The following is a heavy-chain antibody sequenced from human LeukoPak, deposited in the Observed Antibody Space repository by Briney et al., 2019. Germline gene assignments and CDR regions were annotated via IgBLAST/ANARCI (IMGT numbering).Heavy chain of an antibody. Sequence: GGSLRLSCAASGFTFSSYAMSWVRQAPGKGLEWVSAISGSGGSTYFADSVKGRFTISRDNSKNTLYLQMNSLRAEDTAVYYCAKHYYDSSGYYIDYWGQGTLVTVSS. D-gene: IGHD3-22*01. CDR3: AKHYYDSSGYYIDY. CDR2: ISGSGGST. J-gene: IGHJ4*02. V-gene: IGHV3-23*01. CDR1: GFTFSSYA.